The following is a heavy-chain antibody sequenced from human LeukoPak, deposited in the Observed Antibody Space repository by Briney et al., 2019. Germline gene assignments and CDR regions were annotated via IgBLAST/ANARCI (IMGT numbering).Heavy chain of an antibody. D-gene: IGHD1/OR15-1a*01. J-gene: IGHJ4*02. CDR2: ISGSATGSVTT. V-gene: IGHV3-23*01. CDR1: GFTFSSYA. Sequence: GGSLRLSCAASGFTFSSYAMNWVRQAPGKGLEWVSAISGSATGSVTTYYTDSVKGRFTISRDNSKNTLYLQMNSLRAEDTAVYYCKISNNRIPGVDYWGQGTLVTVSS. CDR3: KISNNRIPGVDY.